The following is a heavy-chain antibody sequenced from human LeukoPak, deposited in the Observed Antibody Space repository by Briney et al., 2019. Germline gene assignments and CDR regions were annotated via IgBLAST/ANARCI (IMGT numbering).Heavy chain of an antibody. V-gene: IGHV4-59*08. J-gene: IGHJ4*02. CDR2: IYYSGAT. CDR3: ARFGITVVRGGKYYFDY. D-gene: IGHD3-10*01. Sequence: KPSETLPLTCTVSGGSISNYYWSWIRQPPGKGLEWIGHIYYSGATKYNPSLKSRITISVDTSKNQFSLMLSSVTAADTAVYYCARFGITVVRGGKYYFDYWGQGTLVTASS. CDR1: GGSISNYY.